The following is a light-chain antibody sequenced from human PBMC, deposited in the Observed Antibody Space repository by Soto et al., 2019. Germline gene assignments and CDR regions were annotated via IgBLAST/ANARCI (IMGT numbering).Light chain of an antibody. CDR1: SRDVGGYNY. J-gene: IGLJ1*01. V-gene: IGLV2-14*01. CDR2: DVS. CDR3: SSYTSSSTPYV. Sequence: QSVLAQPASLSGSSGQSITISCTGTSRDVGGYNYVSWYQQHPGKAPKLMIYDVSNRPSGVSNRFSGSKSGNTASLTISGLQAEDEADYYCSSYTSSSTPYVFGTGTKVTVL.